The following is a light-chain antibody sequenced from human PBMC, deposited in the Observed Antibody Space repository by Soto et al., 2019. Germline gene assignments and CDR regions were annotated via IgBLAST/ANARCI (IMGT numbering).Light chain of an antibody. Sequence: QSVLTQPASVSGSPGQSITVSCTGTSSDVGGYNYVSWYQQHPGKAPKLMIYDVSNRPSGVSNRFSGSKSGNTASLTISELQAEDEADYYCSSYTSSSTEVFGTGTKSPS. CDR2: DVS. J-gene: IGLJ1*01. CDR3: SSYTSSSTEV. V-gene: IGLV2-14*01. CDR1: SSDVGGYNY.